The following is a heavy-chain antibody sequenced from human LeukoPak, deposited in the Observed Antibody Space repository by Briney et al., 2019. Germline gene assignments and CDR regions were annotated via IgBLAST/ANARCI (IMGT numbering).Heavy chain of an antibody. D-gene: IGHD6-13*01. CDR1: GGSISSSSYY. J-gene: IGHJ4*02. V-gene: IGHV4-39*07. CDR3: ARSQQLIRTFDY. CDR2: MYYSGST. Sequence: PSETLSLTCTVSGGSISSSSYYWGWIRQPPGKGLEWVGNMYYSGSTYYNPSLKSRVTISVDTSKNQFSLKLSSVTAADTAVYYCARSQQLIRTFDYWGQGTLVTVSS.